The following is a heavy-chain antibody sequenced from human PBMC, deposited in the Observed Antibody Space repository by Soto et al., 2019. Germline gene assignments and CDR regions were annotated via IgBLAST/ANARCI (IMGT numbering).Heavy chain of an antibody. V-gene: IGHV4-59*01. Sequence: QVQLQESGPGLVKPSETLSLTCTVSGGSISSYYWCWIRQPPGKGLEWIGYIYYTGSTNYNPYLMSRVIISVNTSKNQFPLQLSSVTAAETAVYYCATFNWCFDLWGRGTLVTVSS. CDR1: GGSISSYY. CDR2: IYYTGST. J-gene: IGHJ2*01. CDR3: ATFNWCFDL.